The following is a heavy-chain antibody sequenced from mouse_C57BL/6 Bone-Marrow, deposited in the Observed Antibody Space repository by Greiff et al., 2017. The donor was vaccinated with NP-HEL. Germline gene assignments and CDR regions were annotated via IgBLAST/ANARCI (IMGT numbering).Heavy chain of an antibody. D-gene: IGHD2-3*01. J-gene: IGHJ4*01. CDR2: ISSGGDYI. CDR3: TVCDGYYYYAMDY. V-gene: IGHV5-9-1*02. CDR1: GFTFSSYA. Sequence: EVKLMESGEGLVKPGGSLKLSCAASGFTFSSYAMSWVRQTPEKRLEWVAYISSGGDYIYYADTVKGRFTISRDNARNTLYLQMSSLKSEDTAMYYYTVCDGYYYYAMDYWGQGTSVTVSS.